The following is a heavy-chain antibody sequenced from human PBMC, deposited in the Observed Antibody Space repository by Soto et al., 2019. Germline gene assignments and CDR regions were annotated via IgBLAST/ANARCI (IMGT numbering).Heavy chain of an antibody. V-gene: IGHV1-46*03. Sequence: ASVKVSCKASGYIFTSYYIHWVRQAPGQGLEWMGIINPSGGNTRYAQKFQGRVTMTRDTSTTTAYMELSSLSYEDTAVYYCARDPVVEPASMEVDYWGQGTLVTVSS. CDR3: ARDPVVEPASMEVDY. J-gene: IGHJ4*02. CDR1: GYIFTSYY. CDR2: INPSGGNT. D-gene: IGHD2-2*01.